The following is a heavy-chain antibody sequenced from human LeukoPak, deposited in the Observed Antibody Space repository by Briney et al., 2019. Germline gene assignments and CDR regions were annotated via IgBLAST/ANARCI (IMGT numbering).Heavy chain of an antibody. CDR1: GGTFSSYA. J-gene: IGHJ4*02. V-gene: IGHV1-69*13. CDR3: ARRITTFGPDDY. CDR2: IIPIFGTA. D-gene: IGHD3-3*01. Sequence: SVKVSCKASGGTFSSYAISWVRQAPGQGLEWMGGIIPIFGTANYAQKFQGRVTITADESTSTAYMELSSLRSEDTAVYYCARRITTFGPDDYWGQGTLVTVSS.